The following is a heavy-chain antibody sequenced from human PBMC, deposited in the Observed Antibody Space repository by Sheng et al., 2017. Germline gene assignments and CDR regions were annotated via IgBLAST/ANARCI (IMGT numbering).Heavy chain of an antibody. Sequence: QVQLVQSGAEVKKPGSSVKVSCKASGGTFSSYAISWVRQAPGQGLEWMGGIIPIFGTANYAQKFQGRVTITTDESTSTAYMELSSLRSEDTAVYYCARPSMVVAASHRTAFDIWGQGTMVTVSS. CDR3: ARPSMVVAASHRTAFDI. V-gene: IGHV1-69*05. CDR2: IIPIFGTA. J-gene: IGHJ3*02. D-gene: IGHD2-15*01. CDR1: GGTFSSYA.